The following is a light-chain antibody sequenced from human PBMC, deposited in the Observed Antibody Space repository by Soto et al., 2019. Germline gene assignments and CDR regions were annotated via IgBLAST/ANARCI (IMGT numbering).Light chain of an antibody. Sequence: EIVLTQSPGTLSLSPGERATLSCRASQSVSSNYLAWYQQRPGQAPRLLIYGASTRATGIPDRFSGSGSGTDFSLTIRGLKPEDFAVYYCQQYRMSPNTFGQGTLLEIK. V-gene: IGKV3-20*01. CDR1: QSVSSNY. CDR2: GAS. J-gene: IGKJ5*01. CDR3: QQYRMSPNT.